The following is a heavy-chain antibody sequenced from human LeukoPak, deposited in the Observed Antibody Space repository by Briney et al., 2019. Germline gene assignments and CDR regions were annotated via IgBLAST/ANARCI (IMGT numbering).Heavy chain of an antibody. CDR2: ISYDGSNK. CDR1: AFTFSTYA. J-gene: IGHJ6*03. Sequence: PGGSLRLSCAASAFTFSTYAMHWVRQAPGKGLEWVAVISYDGSNKYYADSVKGRFTISRDNSKNSVYLQMTSLRAEDTALYYCAKDATAVPGTVYMDVWGKGTTVTISS. CDR3: AKDATAVPGTVYMDV. V-gene: IGHV3-30*04. D-gene: IGHD2-2*01.